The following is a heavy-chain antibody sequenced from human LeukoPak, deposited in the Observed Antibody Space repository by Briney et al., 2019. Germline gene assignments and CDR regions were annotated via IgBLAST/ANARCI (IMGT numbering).Heavy chain of an antibody. Sequence: SETLSLTCTVSGGSISSSSYYWGWIRQPPGKGLEWIGSIYYSGSTYYNPSLKSRVTISVDTSKNQFSLKLSSVTAADTAVYYCARRTQWRWFDPWGQGTLVTVSS. CDR3: ARRTQWRWFDP. CDR1: GGSISSSSYY. D-gene: IGHD6-19*01. CDR2: IYYSGST. V-gene: IGHV4-39*01. J-gene: IGHJ5*02.